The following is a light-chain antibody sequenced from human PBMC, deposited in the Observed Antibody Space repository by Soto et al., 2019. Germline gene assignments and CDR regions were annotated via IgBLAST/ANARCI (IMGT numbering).Light chain of an antibody. J-gene: IGLJ3*02. CDR2: NTN. CDR3: MMYMGGGIWV. CDR1: SGSVSSSYY. V-gene: IGLV8-61*01. Sequence: QAEVTQEPSFSVSPGGTVTLTCGLSSGSVSSSYYPSWYQQTPGQAPRTLIYNTNTRSSGVPDRFSGSILGNKAALTITGAQADDESDYYCMMYMGGGIWVFGGGTKLTVL.